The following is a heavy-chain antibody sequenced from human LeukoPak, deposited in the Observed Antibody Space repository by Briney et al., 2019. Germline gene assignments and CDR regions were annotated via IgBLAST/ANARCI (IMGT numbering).Heavy chain of an antibody. J-gene: IGHJ4*02. CDR3: ARGVPYDSWSGPHYSDY. Sequence: GGSLRLSCAASRFTLSTYWMSWVRQAPGRGLEWVAHIKQDGSQEYYVDSVKGRFTISRDSAKNSLYLQMNSLRAEDTAVYYCARGVPYDSWSGPHYSDYWGQGTLVTVSS. CDR2: IKQDGSQE. CDR1: RFTLSTYW. D-gene: IGHD3-3*01. V-gene: IGHV3-7*01.